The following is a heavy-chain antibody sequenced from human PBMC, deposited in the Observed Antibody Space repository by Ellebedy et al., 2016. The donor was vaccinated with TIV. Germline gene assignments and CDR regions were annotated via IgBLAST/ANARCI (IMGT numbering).Heavy chain of an antibody. CDR3: AKDRISGDGYWVFDF. J-gene: IGHJ4*02. CDR1: GFGFSSYA. D-gene: IGHD5-24*01. Sequence: GESLKISCAASGFGFSSYAMSWVRQAPGKGLEWVSGIVGSGQSRYTDSVKGRFTISRDNSRNTVDLQMRSLRAEDTAVYYYAKDRISGDGYWVFDFWGQGSLVTVST. CDR2: IVGSGQSR. V-gene: IGHV3-23*01.